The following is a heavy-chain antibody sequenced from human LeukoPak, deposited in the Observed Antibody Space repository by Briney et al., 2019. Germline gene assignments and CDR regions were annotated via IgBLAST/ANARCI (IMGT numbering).Heavy chain of an antibody. CDR3: ARGRYYYDSSGYPKNGLYDY. J-gene: IGHJ4*02. CDR1: GYTFTSYA. Sequence: GASVKVSCKASGYTFTSYAMHWVRQAPGQRLEWMGWINAGNGNTKYSQKFQGRVTITRDTSASTAYMELSSLRSEDTAVYYCARGRYYYDSSGYPKNGLYDYWGQGTLVTVS. CDR2: INAGNGNT. D-gene: IGHD3-22*01. V-gene: IGHV1-3*01.